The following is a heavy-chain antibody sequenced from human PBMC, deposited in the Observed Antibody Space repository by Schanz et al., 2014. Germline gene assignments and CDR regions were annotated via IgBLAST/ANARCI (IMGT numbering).Heavy chain of an antibody. CDR3: AKDSTHIDIVLVPTAIDY. Sequence: EVQLVESGGGLVKPGGSLRLSCEASEFTFSSYNMNWVRQAPGKGLEWVSSISSSGSYIHYADSVKGRFTISRDNSKNTLYLHMNTLRSEDTAVYYCAKDSTHIDIVLVPTAIDYWGQGTLVTVSS. CDR1: EFTFSSYN. CDR2: ISSSGSYI. J-gene: IGHJ4*02. V-gene: IGHV3-21*01. D-gene: IGHD2-2*01.